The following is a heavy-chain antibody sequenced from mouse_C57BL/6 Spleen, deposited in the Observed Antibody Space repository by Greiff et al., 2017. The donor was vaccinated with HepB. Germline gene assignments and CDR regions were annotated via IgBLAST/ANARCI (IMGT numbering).Heavy chain of an antibody. Sequence: EVQLVESGGGLVQPGGSLSFSCAASGFTFTDYYMSWVRQPPGKALEWLGFIRNKANGYTTEYSASVKGRFTISRDNSQSILYLQMNALRAEDSATYYCARFYYYGSSYGGFAYWGQGTLVTVSA. CDR1: GFTFTDYY. V-gene: IGHV7-3*01. J-gene: IGHJ3*01. CDR3: ARFYYYGSSYGGFAY. CDR2: IRNKANGYTT. D-gene: IGHD1-1*01.